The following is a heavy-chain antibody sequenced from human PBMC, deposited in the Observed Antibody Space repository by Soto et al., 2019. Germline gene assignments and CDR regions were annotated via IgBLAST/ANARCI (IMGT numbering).Heavy chain of an antibody. Sequence: GESLKISCKGSGYSFTIYWIGWVRQMPGKGLEWMGIIYPGDSDTRYSPSFQGQVTISADKSISTAYLQWSSLKASDTAMYYCARRHTTMVRGVSYYYGMDVWGQGTTVTVSS. J-gene: IGHJ6*02. D-gene: IGHD3-10*01. CDR3: ARRHTTMVRGVSYYYGMDV. V-gene: IGHV5-51*01. CDR1: GYSFTIYW. CDR2: IYPGDSDT.